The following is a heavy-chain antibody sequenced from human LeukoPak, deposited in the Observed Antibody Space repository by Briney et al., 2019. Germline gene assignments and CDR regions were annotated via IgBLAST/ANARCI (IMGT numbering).Heavy chain of an antibody. Sequence: GASVKVSCKASGYAFTNYAIQWVRQAPGQRLEWMGWINAGNSHTRYSPKFQGRVTIARDTSASTAYMELSSLTSEDTALYFCAGGRWVGTTQAYYLDYWGQGTLVTVSS. V-gene: IGHV1-3*01. D-gene: IGHD1-26*01. J-gene: IGHJ4*02. CDR3: AGGRWVGTTQAYYLDY. CDR1: GYAFTNYA. CDR2: INAGNSHT.